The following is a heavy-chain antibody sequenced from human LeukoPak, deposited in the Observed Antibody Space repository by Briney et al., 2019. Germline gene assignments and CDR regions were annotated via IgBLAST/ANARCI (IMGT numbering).Heavy chain of an antibody. CDR1: GYTFTSHG. D-gene: IGHD3-22*01. CDR2: ISAYNGYT. CDR3: ARESSSVSSGYYYPFDY. Sequence: ASVKVSCKASGYTFTSHGITWVRQAPGQGLEWMGWISAYNGYTNYAQKVQDRVTMTTDTSTSTAYMELRSLRSDDTAVYYCARESSSVSSGYYYPFDYWGQGTLVTVSS. V-gene: IGHV1-18*01. J-gene: IGHJ4*02.